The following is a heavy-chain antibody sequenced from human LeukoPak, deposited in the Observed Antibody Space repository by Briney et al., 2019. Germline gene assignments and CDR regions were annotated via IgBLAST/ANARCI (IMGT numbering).Heavy chain of an antibody. CDR1: GYTFTSYY. CDR3: ARVGGIGLLWFGERPKDWFDP. D-gene: IGHD3-10*01. Sequence: ASVKVSCKASGYTFTSYYMHWVRQAPGQGLEWMGLINPSGGSTSYAQKFQGRVTMTRDTSTSTVYMELSSLRSEDTAVYYCARVGGIGLLWFGERPKDWFDPWGQGTLVTVSS. V-gene: IGHV1-46*01. CDR2: INPSGGST. J-gene: IGHJ5*02.